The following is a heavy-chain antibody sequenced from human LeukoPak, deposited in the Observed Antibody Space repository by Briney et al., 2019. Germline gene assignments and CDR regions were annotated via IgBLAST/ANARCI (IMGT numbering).Heavy chain of an antibody. CDR3: ARDLLPRPDPGDFALGASAFDI. D-gene: IGHD2-15*01. V-gene: IGHV4-61*08. Sequence: PSQTLSLTCTVSGGSITSGDYYWSWIRQPPGKGLEWIGYIYYSGSTNYDPSLKSRVTISLDTSKNQFSLKLTSVTAADTAVYYCARDLLPRPDPGDFALGASAFDIWGQGTMVTVSS. CDR1: GGSITSGDYY. J-gene: IGHJ3*02. CDR2: IYYSGST.